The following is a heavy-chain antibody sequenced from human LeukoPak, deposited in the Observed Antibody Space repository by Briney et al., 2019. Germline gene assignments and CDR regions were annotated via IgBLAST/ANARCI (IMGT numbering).Heavy chain of an antibody. CDR1: GGSISSYY. V-gene: IGHV4-59*01. CDR2: IYYSGST. Sequence: SETLSLTCTASGGSISSYYWSWIRQPPGKGLEWIGYIYYSGSTNYNPSLKSRVTISVDTSKNQFSLKLSSVTAADTAVYYCARAKYSTYYYYYMDVWGKGTTVTISS. CDR3: ARAKYSTYYYYYMDV. J-gene: IGHJ6*03. D-gene: IGHD6-13*01.